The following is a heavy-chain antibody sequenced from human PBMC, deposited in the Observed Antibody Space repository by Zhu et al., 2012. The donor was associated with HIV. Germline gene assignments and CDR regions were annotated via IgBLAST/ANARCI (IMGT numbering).Heavy chain of an antibody. D-gene: IGHD6-19*01. CDR1: GYSISSGYY. J-gene: IGHJ4*02. Sequence: QVQLQESGPGLVKPSETLSLTCAVSGYSISSGYYWGWIRQPPGKGLEWIGSIYHSGSTYYNPSLKSRVTKSVDTSKNQFSLKLSSVTAADTAVYYCARGGSGWYWDTFDYWGQGTLVTVSS. CDR2: IYHSGST. CDR3: ARGGSGWYWDTFDY. V-gene: IGHV4-38-2*01.